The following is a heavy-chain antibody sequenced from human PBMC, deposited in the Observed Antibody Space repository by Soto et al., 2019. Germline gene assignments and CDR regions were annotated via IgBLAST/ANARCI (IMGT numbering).Heavy chain of an antibody. V-gene: IGHV3-11*01. CDR2: ISTSGSTI. CDR3: AAFKSRTIWSDS. J-gene: IGHJ4*02. CDR1: GFTFTYYY. D-gene: IGHD3-16*01. Sequence: WGSLLLSCPPSGFTFTYYYMTWIRQAPGKGLELLSYISTSGSTIFYADSVKGRFTISMDNAKNSLYLQMNSLRPEETALYFCAAFKSRTIWSDSWGQGTMVTVSS.